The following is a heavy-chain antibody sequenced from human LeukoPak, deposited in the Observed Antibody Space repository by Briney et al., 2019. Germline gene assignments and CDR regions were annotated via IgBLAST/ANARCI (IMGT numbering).Heavy chain of an antibody. J-gene: IGHJ4*02. CDR1: GFTFSSYG. D-gene: IGHD6-13*01. CDR2: ISYDGATK. CDR3: ARGNIGASGLDY. Sequence: GGSLRLSCAASGFTFSSYGMHWVRQAPGKGLEWVAFISYDGATKYYADSVKGRFTISRDNSKNTLYLQMNSLGAEDTAVYYCARGNIGASGLDYWGQGTLVTVSS. V-gene: IGHV3-30*03.